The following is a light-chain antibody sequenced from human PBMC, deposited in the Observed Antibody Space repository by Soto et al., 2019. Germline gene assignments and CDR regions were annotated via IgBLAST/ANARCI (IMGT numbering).Light chain of an antibody. V-gene: IGLV2-14*03. CDR3: ISYTDRQSYL. CDR1: SSDIGSYGH. J-gene: IGLJ1*01. Sequence: QSALTQPASVSGSPGQSITISCSGTSSDIGSYGHVAWYQQFPGKSPKLIIYAVSDRPSGVSDRFSGSKSGISASLTISGLQTGDEADYYCISYTDRQSYLFGTGTKVTVL. CDR2: AVS.